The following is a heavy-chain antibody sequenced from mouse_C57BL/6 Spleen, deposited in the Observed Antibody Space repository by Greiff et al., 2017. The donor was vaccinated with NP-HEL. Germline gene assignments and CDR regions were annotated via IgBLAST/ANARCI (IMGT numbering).Heavy chain of an antibody. CDR1: GYTFTSYW. CDR3: TRSEYFDV. V-gene: IGHV1-5*01. Sequence: EVQLQQSGTVLARPGASVKMSCKTSGYTFTSYWMHWVKQRPGQGLEWIGAIYPGNSDTSYNQKFKGKAKLTAVTSASTAYMELSSLTNEDSAVYYCTRSEYFDVWGTGTTVTVSS. CDR2: IYPGNSDT. J-gene: IGHJ1*03.